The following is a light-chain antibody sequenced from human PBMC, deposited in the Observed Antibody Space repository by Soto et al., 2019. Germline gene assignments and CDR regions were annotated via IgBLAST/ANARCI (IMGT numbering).Light chain of an antibody. Sequence: EIVMTQSPATLSVSPGERATLSCRASQSVSSKLAWYQQKPGQAPRLLIYGVSTRATGIPARFSGSGSGTEFTLTISSLQSEDFAVYYCQRYNNWPITFGPGTKVDIK. J-gene: IGKJ3*01. CDR1: QSVSSK. CDR2: GVS. V-gene: IGKV3-15*01. CDR3: QRYNNWPIT.